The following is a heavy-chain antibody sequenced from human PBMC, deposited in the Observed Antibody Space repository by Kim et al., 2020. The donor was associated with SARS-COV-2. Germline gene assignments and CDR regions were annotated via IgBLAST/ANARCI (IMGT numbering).Heavy chain of an antibody. CDR1: GGSFSGYY. Sequence: SETLSLTCAVYGGSFSGYYWSWIRQPPGKGLEWIGEINHSGSTNYNPSLKSRVTISVDTSKNQFSLKLSSVTAADTAVYYCARARKWELLGGFDYWGQGT. J-gene: IGHJ4*02. CDR2: INHSGST. CDR3: ARARKWELLGGFDY. V-gene: IGHV4-34*01. D-gene: IGHD1-26*01.